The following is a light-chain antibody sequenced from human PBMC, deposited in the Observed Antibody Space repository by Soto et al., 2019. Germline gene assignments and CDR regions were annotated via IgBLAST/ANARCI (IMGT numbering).Light chain of an antibody. CDR3: TSYGGRNNLI. CDR2: EVN. Sequence: QSVLTQPPSASGSPGQSVTISCTGTSSDVGTYNFISWFQHHPGKAPKLIISEVNKRPSGVPDRFSGSKSGNTASLTVSGLQAEDEADYYCTSYGGRNNLIFGGGTKLTVL. CDR1: SSDVGTYNF. V-gene: IGLV2-8*01. J-gene: IGLJ2*01.